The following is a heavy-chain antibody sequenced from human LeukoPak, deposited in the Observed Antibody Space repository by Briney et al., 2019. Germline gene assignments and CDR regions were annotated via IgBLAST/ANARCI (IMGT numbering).Heavy chain of an antibody. Sequence: ASVKVSCKASGYTFTGYYMHWVRQAPGQGLEWMGWINPNSGGTNYAQKFQGRVTMTRDTSISTAYMELSRLRSDDTAVYYCARVPYGDYGRDFGYWGQGTLVTVSS. CDR3: ARVPYGDYGRDFGY. CDR1: GYTFTGYY. V-gene: IGHV1-2*02. CDR2: INPNSGGT. D-gene: IGHD4-17*01. J-gene: IGHJ4*02.